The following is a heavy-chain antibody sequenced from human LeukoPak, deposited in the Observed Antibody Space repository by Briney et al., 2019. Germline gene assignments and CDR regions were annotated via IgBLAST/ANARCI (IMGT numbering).Heavy chain of an antibody. J-gene: IGHJ4*02. Sequence: GGSLRLSRAASGFTFINFAMSWVRQAPGKGLEWVPAISTNGGSTYYADSVKGRFTISRDNSKNTLFLQMNNLRVEDTAVYYCAKIVWRSVVVPYYFEDWGQGTLVTVSS. CDR2: ISTNGGST. CDR1: GFTFINFA. D-gene: IGHD3-22*01. V-gene: IGHV3-23*01. CDR3: AKIVWRSVVVPYYFED.